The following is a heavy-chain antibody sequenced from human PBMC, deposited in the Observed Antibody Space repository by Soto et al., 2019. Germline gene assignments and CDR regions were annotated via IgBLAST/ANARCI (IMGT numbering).Heavy chain of an antibody. CDR3: THRSPAYGHDF. V-gene: IGHV2-5*01. CDR2: IYWNDDQ. CDR1: DFSLTTRGVG. Sequence: XGPPRVTATQTLTLTCNFSDFSLTTRGVGVGWVRQPPGKALEWVALIYWNDDQRYNPSLKSRLTVTKDTSKNHVVLTMTNVDPLDTATYYCTHRSPAYGHDFWGPGTLVTVSS. D-gene: IGHD4-17*01. J-gene: IGHJ4*02.